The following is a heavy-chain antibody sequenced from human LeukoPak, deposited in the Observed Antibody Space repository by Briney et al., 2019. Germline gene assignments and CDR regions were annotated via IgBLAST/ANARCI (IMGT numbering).Heavy chain of an antibody. D-gene: IGHD2-21*02. CDR2: INHSGSN. CDR3: ARQVVCGGDCYEFDY. Sequence: SETLSLTCAVYGGSFSGYYWSWIRQPPGKGLEWIGEINHSGSNNYNPSLKGRVTISVDTSKNQFSLKLSSVTAADTAVYYCARQVVCGGDCYEFDYWGQGTLVTVSS. V-gene: IGHV4-34*01. CDR1: GGSFSGYY. J-gene: IGHJ4*02.